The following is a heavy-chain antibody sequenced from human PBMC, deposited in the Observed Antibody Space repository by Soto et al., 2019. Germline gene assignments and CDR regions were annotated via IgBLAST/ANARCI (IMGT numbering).Heavy chain of an antibody. D-gene: IGHD2-15*01. Sequence: EVQLLESGGGLVQPGGSLRLSCAASGFTFSSYAMSWVRQAPGKGLEWVSAISGSGGSTYYADSVKGRFTISRDNSKNTRYLQMNSLRAEDTAVYYCAKDLIVGVVVAANFDYWGQGTLVTVSS. V-gene: IGHV3-23*01. CDR1: GFTFSSYA. CDR3: AKDLIVGVVVAANFDY. J-gene: IGHJ4*02. CDR2: ISGSGGST.